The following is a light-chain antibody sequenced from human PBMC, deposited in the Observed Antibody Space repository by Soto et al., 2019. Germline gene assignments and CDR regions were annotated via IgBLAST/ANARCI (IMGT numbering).Light chain of an antibody. CDR2: DAS. V-gene: IGKV3-11*02. J-gene: IGKJ1*01. CDR1: QSVSSY. CDR3: QQRSNWPPWT. Sequence: EIVLTQSPATLSLSPGERATLSCRASQSVSSYLAWYQQKPGQAPRLLIYDASHRATGIPARFSGSGSGRDFTLIISSQEPEDFAVYYCQQRSNWPPWTFGQGTKGEIK.